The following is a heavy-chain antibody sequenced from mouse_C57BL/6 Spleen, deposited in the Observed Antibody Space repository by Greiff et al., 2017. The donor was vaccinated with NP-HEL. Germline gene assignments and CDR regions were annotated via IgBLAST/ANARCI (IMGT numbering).Heavy chain of an antibody. D-gene: IGHD2-4*01. CDR2: INPNNGGT. J-gene: IGHJ2*01. Sequence: EVQLQQSGPELVKPGASVKISCKASGYTFTDYYMNWVKQSHGKSLEWIGDINPNNGGTSYNQKFKGKATLTVDKSSSTAYMELRSLTSEDSAVYYCARRRDYVFDYWGQGTTLTVSS. CDR3: ARRRDYVFDY. CDR1: GYTFTDYY. V-gene: IGHV1-26*01.